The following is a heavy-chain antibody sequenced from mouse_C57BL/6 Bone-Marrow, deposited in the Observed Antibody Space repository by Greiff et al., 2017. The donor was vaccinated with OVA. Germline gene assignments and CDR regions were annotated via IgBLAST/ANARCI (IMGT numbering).Heavy chain of an antibody. J-gene: IGHJ4*01. CDR3: ARYSNYAMDY. Sequence: VQLKESGPVLVKPGASVKLSCKASGYTFTDYSMYWVQQSHGKSLEWIGVINPYDGCTCYHQKFKGKATLTFDNSSSTDYMELNSLTSEDTAVYYCARYSNYAMDYWGQGTSVTVSS. V-gene: IGHV1-19*01. CDR2: INPYDGCT. CDR1: GYTFTDYS. D-gene: IGHD2-5*01.